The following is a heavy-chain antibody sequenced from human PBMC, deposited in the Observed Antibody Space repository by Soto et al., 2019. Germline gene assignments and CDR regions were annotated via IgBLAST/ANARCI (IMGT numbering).Heavy chain of an antibody. V-gene: IGHV3-15*07. CDR2: IKSKTDGGTT. J-gene: IGHJ4*02. CDR1: GFTFSNAW. CDR3: TTDEGPAIAAAGNGVDY. Sequence: EVQLVESGGGLVKPGGSLRLSCAASGFTFSNAWMNWVRQAPGKGLEWVGRIKSKTDGGTTDYAAPVKGRFTISRDDSKNTLYLQMNSLKTEDTAVSYCTTDEGPAIAAAGNGVDYWGQGTLVTVSS. D-gene: IGHD6-13*01.